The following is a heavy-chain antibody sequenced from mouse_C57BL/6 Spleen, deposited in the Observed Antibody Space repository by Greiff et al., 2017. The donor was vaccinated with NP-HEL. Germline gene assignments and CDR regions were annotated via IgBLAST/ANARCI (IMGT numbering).Heavy chain of an antibody. CDR1: GYTFTSYW. J-gene: IGHJ4*01. Sequence: QVQLQQPGAELVKPGASVKLSCKASGYTFTSYWMHWVKQRPGQGLEWIGMIHPNSGSTNYNEKFKSKATLTVDKSSSTAYMQLSSLTSEGSAVSYCESGVAVVEICKAVDYWGQGTSVTVSS. V-gene: IGHV1-64*01. D-gene: IGHD1-1*01. CDR3: ESGVAVVEICKAVDY. CDR2: IHPNSGST.